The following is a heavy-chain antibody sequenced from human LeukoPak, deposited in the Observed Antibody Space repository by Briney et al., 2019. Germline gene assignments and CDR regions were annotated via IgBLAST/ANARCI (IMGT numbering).Heavy chain of an antibody. V-gene: IGHV3-7*03. D-gene: IGHD3-10*01. J-gene: IGHJ4*02. CDR1: GFTFSSYW. CDR2: INQDGTEK. Sequence: GGSLRLSCAASGFTFSSYWMSWVRQAPGKGLEWVANINQDGTEKYSVDSVKGRFTFSRDNAKNSMYLQMNSLRPEDTAVYYCARERPYYGSRTYSASFDYWGQGTLVTVSS. CDR3: ARERPYYGSRTYSASFDY.